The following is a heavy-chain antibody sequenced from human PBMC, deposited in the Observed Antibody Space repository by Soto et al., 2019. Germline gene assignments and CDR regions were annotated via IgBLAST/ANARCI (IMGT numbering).Heavy chain of an antibody. CDR1: GFTVSSYA. V-gene: IGHV3-23*01. D-gene: IGHD3-3*01. Sequence: WGSLRLSCAASGFTVSSYAMSWVRQAPGKGLEWVSAISGSGGSTYYADSVKGRFTISRDNSKNTLYLQMNSLRAEDTAVYYCAKGGRDFWSGYLNPQYYYYGMDVWGQGTTVTVSS. J-gene: IGHJ6*02. CDR3: AKGGRDFWSGYLNPQYYYYGMDV. CDR2: ISGSGGST.